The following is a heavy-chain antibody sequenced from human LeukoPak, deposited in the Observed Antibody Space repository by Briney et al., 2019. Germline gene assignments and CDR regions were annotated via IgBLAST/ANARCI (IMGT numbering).Heavy chain of an antibody. CDR1: GGSFSSYY. J-gene: IGHJ4*02. Sequence: KSSETLSLTCSVSGGSFSSYYWSWLRQPPGKGLEWLGNVYHSGSTNYNPSLKSRITISADTSKSEFSLKLSSVTAADTAVYYCARYRTVVVAATRHRKTVFDYWGQGTLVTVSS. D-gene: IGHD2-15*01. V-gene: IGHV4-59*12. CDR3: ARYRTVVVAATRHRKTVFDY. CDR2: VYHSGST.